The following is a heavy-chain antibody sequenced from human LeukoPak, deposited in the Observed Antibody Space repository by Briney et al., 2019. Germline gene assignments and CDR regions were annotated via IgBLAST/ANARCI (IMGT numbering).Heavy chain of an antibody. Sequence: PGGSLRLSCAASGFTFSSYAMHWVRQAPGKGLEWVAVISYDGSNKYYADSVKGRFTISRDNSKNTLYLQMNSLRAEDTAVYYCARGQGGIVVVPAVYWGQGTLVTVSS. CDR2: ISYDGSNK. CDR1: GFTFSSYA. V-gene: IGHV3-30-3*01. J-gene: IGHJ4*02. D-gene: IGHD2-2*01. CDR3: ARGQGGIVVVPAVY.